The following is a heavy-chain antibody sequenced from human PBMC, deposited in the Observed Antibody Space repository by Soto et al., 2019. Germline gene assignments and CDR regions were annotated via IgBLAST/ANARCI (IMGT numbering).Heavy chain of an antibody. D-gene: IGHD2-2*01. J-gene: IGHJ3*02. Sequence: ASVKVSCKASGYTFTGYYMHWVRQAPGQGLEWMGWINPNSGCTNYAQKFQGRVTMTRDTSISTAYMELSRLRSDDTAVYYCASVGSYCSSTSCHPGYSGYDWNIWGQGTMVTVS. V-gene: IGHV1-2*02. CDR2: INPNSGCT. CDR1: GYTFTGYY. CDR3: ASVGSYCSSTSCHPGYSGYDWNI.